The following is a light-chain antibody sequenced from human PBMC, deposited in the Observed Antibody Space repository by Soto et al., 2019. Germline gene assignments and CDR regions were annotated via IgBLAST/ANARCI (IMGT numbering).Light chain of an antibody. Sequence: DIQMTQSPSTLSASVGDRVMITCRASQSVGSWLAWYQQKPGKAPKLLIYKASSLESGVPSRFSGSGSGTEFTLTISSLQPDDFATYYCQQYKSVSLLTFGGGTKVDIK. CDR2: KAS. CDR3: QQYKSVSLLT. J-gene: IGKJ4*01. V-gene: IGKV1-5*03. CDR1: QSVGSW.